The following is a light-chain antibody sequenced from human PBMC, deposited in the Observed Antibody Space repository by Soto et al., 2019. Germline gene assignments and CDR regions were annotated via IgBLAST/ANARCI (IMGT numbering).Light chain of an antibody. V-gene: IGKV1-5*01. CDR3: QQYNSYWT. J-gene: IGKJ1*01. CDR1: QSISSW. Sequence: MTQSPATLSVSPGERATLSCRASQSISSWLARYQQKPGKAPKLLIYDASSLESGVPSRFSGSGSGTEFTLTISSLQPDDFATYYCQQYNSYWTFGQGTKVDIK. CDR2: DAS.